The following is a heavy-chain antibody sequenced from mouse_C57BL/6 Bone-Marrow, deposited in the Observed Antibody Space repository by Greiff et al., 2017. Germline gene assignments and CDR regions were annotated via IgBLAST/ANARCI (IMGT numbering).Heavy chain of an antibody. V-gene: IGHV2-6-1*01. CDR1: GFSLTSYG. CDR2: IWSDGST. Sequence: QVQLQQSGPGLVAPSPSLSITCTVSGFSLTSYGVHWVRQPPGKGLEWLVVIWSDGSTTYNSALKSSLSISKDNSTSQVFLKMNSLQTDDTAMYYCARHTFYGNYAMDYWGQGTSVTVSS. CDR3: ARHTFYGNYAMDY. J-gene: IGHJ4*01. D-gene: IGHD2-1*01.